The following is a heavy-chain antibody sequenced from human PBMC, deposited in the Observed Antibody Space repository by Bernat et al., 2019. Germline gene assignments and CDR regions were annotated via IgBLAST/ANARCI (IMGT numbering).Heavy chain of an antibody. CDR2: ISGSGGST. J-gene: IGHJ4*02. Sequence: EVQLLESGGGLVQPGGSLRLSCAASGFTFSSYAMSWVRQAPGKGMEWVSAISGSGGSTYYADSVKGRFTISRDNSNNTLYLQMNSLSPEDTAVYYCAKDQGNVYGDYVVSVWGQGALVTVSS. D-gene: IGHD4-17*01. CDR1: GFTFSSYA. V-gene: IGHV3-23*01. CDR3: AKDQGNVYGDYVVSV.